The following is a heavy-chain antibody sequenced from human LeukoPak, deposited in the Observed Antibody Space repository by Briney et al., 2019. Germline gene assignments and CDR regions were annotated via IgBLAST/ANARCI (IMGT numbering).Heavy chain of an antibody. CDR1: GFTFSSYW. CDR3: ASSHYEGIAVAGAFDY. CDR2: IKQDGSEK. Sequence: PGGSLRLSCAASGFTFSSYWMSWVRQAPGKGLEWVANIKQDGSEKYYVDSVKGRFTISRDNAKNSLYLQMNSLRAEDTAVYYCASSHYEGIAVAGAFDYWGQGTLVTVSS. D-gene: IGHD6-19*01. J-gene: IGHJ4*02. V-gene: IGHV3-7*01.